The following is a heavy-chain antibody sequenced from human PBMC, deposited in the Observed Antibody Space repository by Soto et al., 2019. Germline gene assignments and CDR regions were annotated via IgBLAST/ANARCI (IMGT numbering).Heavy chain of an antibody. Sequence: EVQLVESGGGLVQPGRSLRLSCAASGFTFDDYAMHWVRQAPGKGLEWVSGISWNSGSIGSADSVKGRFTISRDNAKNSLYLQMNSLRAEDTALYYCAKDSIAVAALHYMDVWGKGTTVTVSS. J-gene: IGHJ6*03. CDR2: ISWNSGSI. D-gene: IGHD6-19*01. CDR1: GFTFDDYA. CDR3: AKDSIAVAALHYMDV. V-gene: IGHV3-9*01.